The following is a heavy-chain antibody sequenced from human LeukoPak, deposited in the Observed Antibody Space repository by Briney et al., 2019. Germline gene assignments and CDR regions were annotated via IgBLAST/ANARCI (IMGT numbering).Heavy chain of an antibody. CDR3: ARQSSDVDV. CDR2: ISSTSSTI. Sequence: PGGSLRLSCAASGFTFGTYTLNWVRQAPGKGLEWISSISSTSSTIYYVDSVKGRFTISGDNAKNSLYLQMNSLRDEDTAVYYCARQSSDVDVWGQGTTVTVSS. J-gene: IGHJ6*02. V-gene: IGHV3-48*02. CDR1: GFTFGTYT. D-gene: IGHD6-6*01.